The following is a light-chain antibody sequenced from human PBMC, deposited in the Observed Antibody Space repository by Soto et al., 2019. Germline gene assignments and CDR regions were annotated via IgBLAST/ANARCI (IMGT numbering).Light chain of an antibody. J-gene: IGKJ2*01. Sequence: EIVLTQSPDTLSLSPGDTATLSCMASQSVSTNYLAWYQQKPGQAPRLLIYGASIRAAGIPDRVSGSGSGTDFTLTINRLEPEDFAVYYCQQDATSSYTFGQGTKLEIK. CDR2: GAS. V-gene: IGKV3-20*01. CDR1: QSVSTNY. CDR3: QQDATSSYT.